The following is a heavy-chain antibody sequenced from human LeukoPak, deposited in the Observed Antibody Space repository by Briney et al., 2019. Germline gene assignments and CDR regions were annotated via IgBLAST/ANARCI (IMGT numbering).Heavy chain of an antibody. CDR2: INHSGST. CDR3: ASKRSVAGGIRRTQYYFDY. J-gene: IGHJ4*02. V-gene: IGHV4-34*01. Sequence: SETLSLTPAVHGGSFSGYYWSWIRQPPRKGLEWIGEINHSGSTNYNPSLKSRVTISVDTSKNQFSLKLSSVTAADTAVYYCASKRSVAGGIRRTQYYFDYWGQGTLVTVSS. CDR1: GGSFSGYY. D-gene: IGHD6-19*01.